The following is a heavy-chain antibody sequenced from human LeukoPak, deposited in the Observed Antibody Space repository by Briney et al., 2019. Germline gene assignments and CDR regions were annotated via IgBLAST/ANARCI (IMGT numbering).Heavy chain of an antibody. CDR2: INSDGGTT. D-gene: IGHD3-10*01. J-gene: IGHJ4*02. V-gene: IGHV3-74*01. CDR1: GFTFGTYW. Sequence: GGSLRLSCGASGFTFGTYWMHWVRQAPGKGLVWVSGINSDGGTTTYADSVKGRFTISRDNAKNTLYLQMNSLRAEDTAVYYCARGGDRSFDYWGQGTLVTVSS. CDR3: ARGGDRSFDY.